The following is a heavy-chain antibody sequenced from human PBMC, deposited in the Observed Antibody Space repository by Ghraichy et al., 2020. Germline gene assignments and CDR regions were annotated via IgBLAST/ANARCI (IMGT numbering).Heavy chain of an antibody. CDR2: IYNSGGTT. J-gene: IGHJ4*02. CDR3: ARNMGE. V-gene: IGHV4-59*01. Sequence: SETLSLTCSVSGGSISGYYWSWIRQPPGKGLEWIGYIYNSGGTTYYNPSLKSRLSISVDMSKNQFSLKLRSVTAADTAFYYCARNMGEWGQGTLVTVSS. D-gene: IGHD2-21*01. CDR1: GGSISGYY.